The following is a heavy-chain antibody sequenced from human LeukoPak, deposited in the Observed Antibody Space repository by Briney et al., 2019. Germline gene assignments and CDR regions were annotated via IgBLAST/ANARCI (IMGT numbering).Heavy chain of an antibody. D-gene: IGHD5-24*01. V-gene: IGHV3-48*04. J-gene: IGHJ4*02. CDR1: GFTFSSYS. CDR3: TRVGYIDEGIDY. CDR2: ITASGTAM. Sequence: GGSLRLSCAASGFTFSSYSMNWVRQAPGKGLEWVSHITASGTAMFYADSVKGRFTISRDNAKNSLYLQMNSLRAEDTAIYYCTRVGYIDEGIDYWGQGTLVTVSS.